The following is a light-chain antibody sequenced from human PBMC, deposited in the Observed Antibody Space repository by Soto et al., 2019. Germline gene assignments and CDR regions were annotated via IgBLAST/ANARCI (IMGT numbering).Light chain of an antibody. CDR2: EVS. J-gene: IGLJ1*01. CDR1: SSDVGGYDY. V-gene: IGLV2-11*01. Sequence: QSALTQPASVSGSPGQSITISCTGTSSDVGGYDYVSWYQLHPGKAPKLMVFEVSKRPSGVPDRFSGSKSDNTASLTISGLQAEDEADYYCCSYAGRYTYVFGTGTKLTVL. CDR3: CSYAGRYTYV.